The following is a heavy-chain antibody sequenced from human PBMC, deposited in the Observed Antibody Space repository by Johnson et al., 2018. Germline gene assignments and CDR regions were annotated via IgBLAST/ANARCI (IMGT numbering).Heavy chain of an antibody. J-gene: IGHJ6*04. CDR3: ARDYRNPNYYGMVDV. D-gene: IGHD3-10*01. CDR1: GGSISSYY. V-gene: IGHV4-59*01. Sequence: QVQLQESGPGLVKPSETLSLTCTVSGGSISSYYWSWIRQPPGKGLEWIGYIYYSGSTNYNPSLKSRVTISVDTSKNQFSLKLSSVTAADTAVYYCARDYRNPNYYGMVDVWGKGTTVTVSS. CDR2: IYYSGST.